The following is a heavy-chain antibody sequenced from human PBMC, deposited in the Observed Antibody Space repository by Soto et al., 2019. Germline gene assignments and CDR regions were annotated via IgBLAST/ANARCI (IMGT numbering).Heavy chain of an antibody. D-gene: IGHD3-10*01. J-gene: IGHJ6*02. CDR3: ARDSFPPRGSGSYYIGYYYYGMDV. V-gene: IGHV4-31*03. Sequence: SETLSLTCTVSGGSISSGGYYWSWIRQHPGKGLEWIGYIYYSGSTYYNPSLKSRVTISVDTSKNQFSLKLSSVTAADTAVYYCARDSFPPRGSGSYYIGYYYYGMDVWGQGTTVTVSS. CDR1: GGSISSGGYY. CDR2: IYYSGST.